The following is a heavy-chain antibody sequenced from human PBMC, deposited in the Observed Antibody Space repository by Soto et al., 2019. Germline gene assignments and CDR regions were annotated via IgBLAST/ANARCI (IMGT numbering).Heavy chain of an antibody. CDR2: IYYSGST. D-gene: IGHD3-22*01. CDR1: GGSISSYY. V-gene: IGHV4-59*01. CDR3: ARGSQGGWLLPYFDY. Sequence: SETLSLTCTVSGGSISSYYWSWIRQPPGKGLEWIGYIYYSGSTNYNPSLKSRVTISVDTSKNQFSLKLSSVTAADTAVYYCARGSQGGWLLPYFDYWGQGTLVTVSS. J-gene: IGHJ4*02.